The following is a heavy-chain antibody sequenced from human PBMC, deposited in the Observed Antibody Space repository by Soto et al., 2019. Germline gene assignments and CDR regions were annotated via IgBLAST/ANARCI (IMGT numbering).Heavy chain of an antibody. Sequence: PSETLSLTCAVYGGSFSGYYWSWIRQPPGKGLEWIGEINHSGSTNYNPSLKSRVTISVDASKNQFSLKLSSVTAADTAVYYCARSANMVRGVIANFDYWGQGTLVTVSS. CDR3: ARSANMVRGVIANFDY. J-gene: IGHJ4*02. CDR2: INHSGST. CDR1: GGSFSGYY. D-gene: IGHD3-10*01. V-gene: IGHV4-34*01.